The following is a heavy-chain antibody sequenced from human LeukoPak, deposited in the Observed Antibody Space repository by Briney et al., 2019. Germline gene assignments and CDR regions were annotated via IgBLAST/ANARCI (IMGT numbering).Heavy chain of an antibody. CDR2: ISGSGGST. V-gene: IGHV3-23*01. CDR1: GFTFSNYA. J-gene: IGHJ4*02. D-gene: IGHD2-21*01. Sequence: GGSLRLSCAASGFTFSNYAMSWVRQAPGKGLEWVSAISGSGGSTYYADSVKGRFTISRDNSKNTLYLQMNNLRAEDTAVYYCAKDLNVVIAPAGDYWGQGTLVTVSS. CDR3: AKDLNVVIAPAGDY.